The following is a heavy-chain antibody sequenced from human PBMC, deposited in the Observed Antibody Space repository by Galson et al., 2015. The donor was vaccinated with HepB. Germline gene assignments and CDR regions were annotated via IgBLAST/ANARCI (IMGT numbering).Heavy chain of an antibody. V-gene: IGHV1-18*01. CDR3: ARTAPAAIVVVPAAGDY. D-gene: IGHD2-2*01. CDR1: GYTFTSYG. J-gene: IGHJ4*02. Sequence: SVKVSCKASGYTFTSYGISWVRQAPGQGLEWMGWISAYNGNTKYAQKFQGRVTMTTDTSTSTAYMELRSLRSDDTAVYYCARTAPAAIVVVPAAGDYWGQGTRVTVSS. CDR2: ISAYNGNT.